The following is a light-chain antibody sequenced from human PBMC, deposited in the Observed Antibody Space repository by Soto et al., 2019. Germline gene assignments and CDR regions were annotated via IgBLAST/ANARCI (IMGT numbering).Light chain of an antibody. CDR3: MQALQIPWT. Sequence: DIVMTQSPLSLPVTPGESASISCRSSQSLLHSNGYNYLDWYLQKPGQSPQLLIYLGSNRASGVPDRFSGSGSGTDFTLKISRVEAEDVGVYYCMQALQIPWTFGQGTKVDIK. CDR2: LGS. V-gene: IGKV2-28*01. CDR1: QSLLHSNGYNY. J-gene: IGKJ1*01.